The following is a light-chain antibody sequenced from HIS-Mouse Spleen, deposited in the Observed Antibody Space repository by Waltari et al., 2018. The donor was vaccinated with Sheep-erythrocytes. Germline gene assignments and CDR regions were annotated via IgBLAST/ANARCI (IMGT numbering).Light chain of an antibody. J-gene: IGLJ3*02. V-gene: IGLV2-23*01. CDR3: CSYAGSSTPWV. Sequence: QSALTQPASVSGSPGQSITISCTGPNSDVGSYNLVPWYQQHPGKAPKLMIYEGSKRPSGVSNRFSGSKSGNTASLTISGLQAEDEADYYCCSYAGSSTPWVFGGGTKLTVL. CDR2: EGS. CDR1: NSDVGSYNL.